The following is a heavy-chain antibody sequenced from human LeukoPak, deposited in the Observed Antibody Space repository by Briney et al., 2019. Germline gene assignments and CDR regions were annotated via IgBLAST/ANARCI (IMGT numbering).Heavy chain of an antibody. D-gene: IGHD6-13*01. V-gene: IGHV4-31*03. CDR2: IYYSGST. CDR1: GGSISSGGYY. J-gene: IGHJ4*02. CDR3: ARDSSSLLDY. Sequence: ASETLSLTCTVSGGSISSGGYYWSWIRQHPGKGLEWIGYIYYSGSTYYNPSLKSRVTISVDTSKNQFSLKLSSVTAADTAVYYCARDSSSLLDYWGQGTLVTVSS.